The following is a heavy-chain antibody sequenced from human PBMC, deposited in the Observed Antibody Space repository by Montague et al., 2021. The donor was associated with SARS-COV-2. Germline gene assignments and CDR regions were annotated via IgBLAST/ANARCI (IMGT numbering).Heavy chain of an antibody. CDR2: MGWDDEK. CDR3: DLYYYESHAYYMNDY. D-gene: IGHD3-22*01. J-gene: IGHJ4*02. Sequence: PALVKPTQTLTLPCTFSGFSLSTRGMRASWIRQPPGKALEWLARMGWDDEKFHSTYLQTRLPISKDNSKNQVVLTMTNMDRVDTATYYCDLYYYESHAYYMNDYWGQGTLVTVSS. V-gene: IGHV2-70*04. CDR1: GFSLSTRGMR.